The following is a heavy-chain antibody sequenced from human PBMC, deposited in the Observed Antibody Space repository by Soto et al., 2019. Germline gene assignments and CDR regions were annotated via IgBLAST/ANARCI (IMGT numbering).Heavy chain of an antibody. Sequence: ASVKVSCKASGYTFTTHYMHWVRQAPGQGLEWMGGISANNGNTNYAQKPQGRVTMTTDTSTSTAYMELRSLRSDDTAVYYCARDQGGIAVAAYDYWGRG. CDR2: ISANNGNT. CDR1: GYTFTTHY. D-gene: IGHD6-19*01. J-gene: IGHJ4*02. CDR3: ARDQGGIAVAAYDY. V-gene: IGHV1-18*04.